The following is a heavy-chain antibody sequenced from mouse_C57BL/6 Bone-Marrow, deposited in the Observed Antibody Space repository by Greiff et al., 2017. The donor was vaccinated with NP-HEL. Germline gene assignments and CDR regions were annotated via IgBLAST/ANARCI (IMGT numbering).Heavy chain of an antibody. J-gene: IGHJ4*01. V-gene: IGHV5-12*01. D-gene: IGHD1-1*01. CDR1: GFTFSDYY. CDR3: ARRGPYYYGSRELYYAMDY. CDR2: ISNGGGST. Sequence: DVMLVESGGGLVQPGGSLKLSCAASGFTFSDYYMYWVRQTPEKRLEWVAYISNGGGSTYYPDTVKGRFTISRDNAKNTLYLQMSRLKSEDTAMYYCARRGPYYYGSRELYYAMDYWGQGTSVTVSS.